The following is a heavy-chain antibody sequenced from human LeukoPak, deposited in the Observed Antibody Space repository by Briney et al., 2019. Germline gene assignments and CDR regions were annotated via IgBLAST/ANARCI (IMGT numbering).Heavy chain of an antibody. Sequence: ASVKVSCKASGYIFNGYYMHWVRQAPGQGLEWMGWINPNSGGTNSAQKFQGRVTMTRDTSISTAYMELRSLRSDDTAVYYCARNKGGIVVVVAATPGWFDPWGQGTLVTVSS. J-gene: IGHJ5*02. CDR3: ARNKGGIVVVVAATPGWFDP. V-gene: IGHV1-2*02. CDR1: GYIFNGYY. D-gene: IGHD2-15*01. CDR2: INPNSGGT.